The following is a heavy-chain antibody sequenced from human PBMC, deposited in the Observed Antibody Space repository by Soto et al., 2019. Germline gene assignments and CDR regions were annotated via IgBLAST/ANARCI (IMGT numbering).Heavy chain of an antibody. Sequence: EVQLVESGGGLVQPGGSLRLSCVVSGFTLSDHYIDWARQAPGKGLEWVGRTKNKAQRYTTEYAASVKGRFTISRDDSENSVYLQMNSLKTEDTAVYYCVRWDSGNPENWGQGTLVTVSS. D-gene: IGHD1-26*01. CDR2: TKNKAQRYTT. CDR1: GFTLSDHY. V-gene: IGHV3-72*01. J-gene: IGHJ4*02. CDR3: VRWDSGNPEN.